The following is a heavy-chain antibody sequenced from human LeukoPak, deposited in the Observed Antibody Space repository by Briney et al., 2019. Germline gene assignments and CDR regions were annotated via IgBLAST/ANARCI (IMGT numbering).Heavy chain of an antibody. J-gene: IGHJ4*02. CDR3: ARHSVSTFDH. CDR2: INSNSGNR. CDR1: GYTFTSYD. D-gene: IGHD5/OR15-5a*01. Sequence: ASVKVSCKASGYTFTSYDINWVRQATGQGPEWVGWINSNSGNRGSAQKFQGRVTMTRDTSINTAYMELNSLTSEDTAVYYCARHSVSTFDHWGQGTPVTVSS. V-gene: IGHV1-8*01.